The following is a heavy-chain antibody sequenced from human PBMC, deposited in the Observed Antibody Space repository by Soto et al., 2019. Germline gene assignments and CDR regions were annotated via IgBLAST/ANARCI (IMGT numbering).Heavy chain of an antibody. CDR2: IWYDGSNK. Sequence: GGSLRLSCAASGFTFSSYGMHWVRQAPGKGLEWVAVIWYDGSNKYYADSVKGRFTISRDNSKNTLYLQMNSLRAEDTAVYYCARDAPKGRAFDIWGQGTMVTLSS. CDR1: GFTFSSYG. J-gene: IGHJ3*02. CDR3: ARDAPKGRAFDI. V-gene: IGHV3-33*01.